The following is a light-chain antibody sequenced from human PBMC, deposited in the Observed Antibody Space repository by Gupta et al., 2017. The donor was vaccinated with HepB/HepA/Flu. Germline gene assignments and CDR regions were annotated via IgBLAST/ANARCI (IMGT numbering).Light chain of an antibody. CDR1: QSVSSN. CDR3: QQDNNWTPGT. CDR2: GAS. V-gene: IGKV3-15*01. J-gene: IGKJ4*01. Sequence: EIVLTQSPATLSVSPGERATLSCRASQSVSSNLAWYQQKPGQAPRLLIYGASTRATGIPARFSGSGSGTEFTFTISSRQSEDFAVYYCQQDNNWTPGTFGGGTTVEIK.